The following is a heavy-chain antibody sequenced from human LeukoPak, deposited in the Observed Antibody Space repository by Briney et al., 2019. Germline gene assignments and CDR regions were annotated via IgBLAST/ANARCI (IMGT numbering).Heavy chain of an antibody. CDR2: ISYDGSNK. CDR1: GFTFSSYA. Sequence: GRSLRLSCAASGFTFSSYAMHWVRQAPGKGLEWVAVISYDGSNKYYADSVKGRFTISRDNSKNTLYLQMNSLRAEDTAVYYCARGREGGFDPWGQGTLVTVSS. V-gene: IGHV3-30*04. J-gene: IGHJ5*02. CDR3: ARGREGGFDP. D-gene: IGHD1-26*01.